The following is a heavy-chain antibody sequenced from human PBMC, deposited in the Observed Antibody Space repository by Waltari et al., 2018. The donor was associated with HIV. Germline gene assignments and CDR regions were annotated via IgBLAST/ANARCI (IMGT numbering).Heavy chain of an antibody. CDR3: ARDHRTAVDYYYDSSGYYLDYFDY. V-gene: IGHV1-2*02. CDR2: INPNSGGT. Sequence: VSCKASGYTFTGYYMHWVRQAPGQGLEWMGWINPNSGGTNYAQKFQGRVTMTRDTSISTAYMELSRLRSDDTAVYYCARDHRTAVDYYYDSSGYYLDYFDYWGQGTLVTVSS. D-gene: IGHD3-22*01. CDR1: GYTFTGYY. J-gene: IGHJ4*02.